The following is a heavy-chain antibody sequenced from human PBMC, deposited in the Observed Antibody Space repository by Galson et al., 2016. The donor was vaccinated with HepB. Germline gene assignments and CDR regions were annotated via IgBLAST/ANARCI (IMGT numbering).Heavy chain of an antibody. J-gene: IGHJ4*02. V-gene: IGHV2-5*02. CDR2: IFWAEDK. D-gene: IGHD3-10*01. CDR1: GFSLTTSGVG. Sequence: PALVKPTQTLTLTCTFSGFSLTTSGVGVGWSRQPPGEALEWLANIFWAEDKRSSPSLKSRLTITKDTSKNQVFLTLPNMDPVDTATYYCAHRDYSSGSYYNFDYWGQGTLVTVSS. CDR3: AHRDYSSGSYYNFDY.